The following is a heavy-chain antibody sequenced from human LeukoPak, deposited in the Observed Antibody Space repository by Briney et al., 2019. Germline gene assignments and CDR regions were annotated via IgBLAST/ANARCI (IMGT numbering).Heavy chain of an antibody. D-gene: IGHD3-10*01. CDR2: MYYSGST. J-gene: IGHJ5*02. Sequence: SETLSLTCTVSGGSISSSSYYWGWIRQPPGKGLEWIGSMYYSGSTYYNPSLKSRVTISVDTSKNQFSLKLSSVTAADTAVYYCARVREAEGFGEFLTPEYNWFDPWGQGTLVTVSS. V-gene: IGHV4-39*07. CDR1: GGSISSSSYY. CDR3: ARVREAEGFGEFLTPEYNWFDP.